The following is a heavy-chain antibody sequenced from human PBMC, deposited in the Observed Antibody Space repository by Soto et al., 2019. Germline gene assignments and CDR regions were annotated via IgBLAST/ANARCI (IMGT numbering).Heavy chain of an antibody. V-gene: IGHV4-38-2*01. Sequence: PSETLSLTCAVSGYSISSGYYWGWLRQPPGKGLEWIGHMYHSGSIYYNPSLQSRVTISMDTSKNEFSLKLTSVTAADTAVYYCGSQTRGGIYGDYVADWGQGTLVTVSS. J-gene: IGHJ4*02. D-gene: IGHD4-17*01. CDR2: MYHSGSI. CDR3: GSQTRGGIYGDYVAD. CDR1: GYSISSGYY.